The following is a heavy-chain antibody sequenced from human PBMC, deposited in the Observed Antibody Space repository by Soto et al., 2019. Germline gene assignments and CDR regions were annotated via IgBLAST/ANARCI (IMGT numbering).Heavy chain of an antibody. V-gene: IGHV1-18*01. Sequence: QVQLVQTGAEVKKPGASVKVSCKASGYTFTNYGISWVRQAPGQGLEWMGGISAYNGNTKNAQKLQGRVTMTTDTSTRTAYMERRSLSSDDTAVYYCARGVGSGSYYNQYNWFDPWGQGTLVTVSS. D-gene: IGHD3-10*01. CDR2: ISAYNGNT. CDR3: ARGVGSGSYYNQYNWFDP. CDR1: GYTFTNYG. J-gene: IGHJ5*02.